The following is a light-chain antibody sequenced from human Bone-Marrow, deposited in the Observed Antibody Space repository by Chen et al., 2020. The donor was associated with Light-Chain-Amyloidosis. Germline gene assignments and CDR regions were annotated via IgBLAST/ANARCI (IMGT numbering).Light chain of an antibody. V-gene: IGLV1-40*01. J-gene: IGLJ2*01. Sequence: QSVLTQPPSVSGAPGQRVTISCTWSSSNIGAGYDVHWYQQLPGTAPKLLIYGNSNRPSGVPDRFSGSKSGNSASLAITGLQAEDEADYYCQSYDSSLSGLVFGRGTKLTVL. CDR3: QSYDSSLSGLV. CDR2: GNS. CDR1: SSNIGAGYD.